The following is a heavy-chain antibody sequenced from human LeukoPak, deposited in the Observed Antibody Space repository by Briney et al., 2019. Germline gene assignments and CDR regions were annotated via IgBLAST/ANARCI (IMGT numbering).Heavy chain of an antibody. CDR2: ISAYNGNT. Sequence: ASVKVSCKASGYIFTSYGISWVRQAPGQGLEWMGWISAYNGNTDYAQRFQGRVTITADESTSTAYMELSSLRSEDTAVYYCARCPTGPRGCIYYFDYWGQGTLVTVSS. J-gene: IGHJ4*02. D-gene: IGHD2-8*01. V-gene: IGHV1-18*01. CDR1: GYIFTSYG. CDR3: ARCPTGPRGCIYYFDY.